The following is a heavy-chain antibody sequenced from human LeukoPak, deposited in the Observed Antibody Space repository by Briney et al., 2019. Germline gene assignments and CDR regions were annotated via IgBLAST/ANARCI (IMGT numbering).Heavy chain of an antibody. V-gene: IGHV4-59*11. CDR3: ARGLEDYYFDS. CDR2: IYYIATT. J-gene: IGHJ4*02. CDR1: VTPHSGHY. Sequence: SETLSLTCSVSVTPHSGHYWRWIRQPPGRGLEWIGYIYYIATTNYNPSLKSRVTISLDTSKNQCSVKPCSYHAADTAVYYCARGLEDYYFDSWGQGTLVTVSS. D-gene: IGHD3-3*01.